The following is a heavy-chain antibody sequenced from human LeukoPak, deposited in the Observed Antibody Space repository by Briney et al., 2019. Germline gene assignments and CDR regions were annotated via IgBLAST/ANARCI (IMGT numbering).Heavy chain of an antibody. CDR1: GFTFSSYA. J-gene: IGHJ6*02. CDR2: LSGSGGST. V-gene: IGHV3-23*01. Sequence: KAGGSLRLSCAASGFTFSSYAMSWVRQAPGKGLEWVSTLSGSGGSTYHADSVKCRFTISRDNSKNTLYLQMNSLRAEDTAVYYCAKEDFNGDYDPYYYYGMDVWGQGTTVTVSS. D-gene: IGHD4-17*01. CDR3: AKEDFNGDYDPYYYYGMDV.